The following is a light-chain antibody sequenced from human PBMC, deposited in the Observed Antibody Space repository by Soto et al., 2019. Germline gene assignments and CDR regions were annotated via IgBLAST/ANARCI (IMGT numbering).Light chain of an antibody. CDR1: QSISTW. Sequence: DIQMTQSPSTLSGSVGDRVTITCRASQSISTWLAWYQQEPGKAPKLLIHKASTLESGVPSRFSGSGFGTEFTLTISGLQPEDSATYYCQQYERYSTFGQGTKVAIK. CDR2: KAS. J-gene: IGKJ1*01. CDR3: QQYERYST. V-gene: IGKV1-5*03.